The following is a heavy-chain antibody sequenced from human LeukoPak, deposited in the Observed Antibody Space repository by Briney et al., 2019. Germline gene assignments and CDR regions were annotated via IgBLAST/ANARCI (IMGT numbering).Heavy chain of an antibody. Sequence: PGGSLTLSCAASGFTFSNAWMSWVRQAPGKGLEWVGRIKSKADGRTTVYAAPVKGRFTISRDYSKNTLYPQMNSLKTEDTAVYYCTTDHLYWGQGTLVTVSS. CDR1: GFTFSNAW. V-gene: IGHV3-15*01. J-gene: IGHJ4*02. CDR2: IKSKADGRTT. CDR3: TTDHLY.